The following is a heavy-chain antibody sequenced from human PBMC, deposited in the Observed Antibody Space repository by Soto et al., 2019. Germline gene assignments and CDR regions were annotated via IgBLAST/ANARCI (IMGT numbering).Heavy chain of an antibody. J-gene: IGHJ6*02. D-gene: IGHD6-13*01. Sequence: ASVKVSCKASGYTFTSYAMHWVRQAPGQRLEWMGWINADNGNTKYSQKFQGRVTITRDTSASTAYMELSSLRSEDTAVYYCAIRIAAAGTRYYYYYYGMDVWGQGTTVTVSS. V-gene: IGHV1-3*01. CDR1: GYTFTSYA. CDR3: AIRIAAAGTRYYYYYYGMDV. CDR2: INADNGNT.